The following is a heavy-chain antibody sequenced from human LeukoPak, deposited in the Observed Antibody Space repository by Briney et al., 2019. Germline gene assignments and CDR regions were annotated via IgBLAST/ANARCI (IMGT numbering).Heavy chain of an antibody. D-gene: IGHD1-1*01. Sequence: GGSLRLSCAASGFTFSSYGMHWVRQAPGKGLEWVTVISYDGSNKYYADSVKGRFTISRDNSKNTLYLQMNSLRAEDTAVYYCAKDYRQLERRYGAFDIWGQGTMVTVSS. CDR1: GFTFSSYG. J-gene: IGHJ3*02. CDR3: AKDYRQLERRYGAFDI. CDR2: ISYDGSNK. V-gene: IGHV3-30*18.